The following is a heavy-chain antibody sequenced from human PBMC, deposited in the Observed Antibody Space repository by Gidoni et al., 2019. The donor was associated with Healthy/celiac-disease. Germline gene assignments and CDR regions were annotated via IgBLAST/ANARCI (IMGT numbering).Heavy chain of an antibody. CDR1: GFTFSTSR. D-gene: IGHD6-19*01. V-gene: IGHV3-21*01. CDR2: ISSSSSYI. J-gene: IGHJ3*02. Sequence: EVQLVESGGGLVKPGWSLRLSCAASGFTFSTSRLNWARQATGKGLEWVSSISSSSSYIYYADSVKGRFTISRDNAKNSLSLQVNSLRAEDTAVYYCARDRSRSSGWYLNEAFDIWGQGTMVTVSS. CDR3: ARDRSRSSGWYLNEAFDI.